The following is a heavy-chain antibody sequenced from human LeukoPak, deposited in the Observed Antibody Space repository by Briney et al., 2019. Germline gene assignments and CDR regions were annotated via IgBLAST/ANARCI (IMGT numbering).Heavy chain of an antibody. Sequence: PGGSLRLSCAASGFTVSSNYMSWVRQAPGKGLEWVSVIYSGGSTYYADSVKGRFTTSRDNSKNTLYLQMNSLRAEDTAVYYCAGGYCSGGSCIDAFDIWGQGTMVTVSS. CDR3: AGGYCSGGSCIDAFDI. CDR1: GFTVSSNY. CDR2: IYSGGST. J-gene: IGHJ3*02. D-gene: IGHD2-15*01. V-gene: IGHV3-66*01.